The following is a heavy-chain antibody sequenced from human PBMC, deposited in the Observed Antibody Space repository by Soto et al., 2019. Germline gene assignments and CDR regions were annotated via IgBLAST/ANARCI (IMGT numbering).Heavy chain of an antibody. D-gene: IGHD3-16*01. CDR2: INAGNGNT. CDR3: ARDPMGEYYYMDV. Sequence: QVQLVQCGAEVKKPGASVKVSCEASGYSFTSYAMHWVRQAPGQRLEWMGWINAGNGNTKYSPKFQGRVTITRDTSASTVYMELSSLRSEDTAVYYCARDPMGEYYYMDVWGKGTTVTVSS. CDR1: GYSFTSYA. J-gene: IGHJ6*03. V-gene: IGHV1-3*01.